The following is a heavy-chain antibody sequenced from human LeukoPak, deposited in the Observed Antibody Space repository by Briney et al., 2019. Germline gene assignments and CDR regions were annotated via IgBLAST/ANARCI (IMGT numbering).Heavy chain of an antibody. V-gene: IGHV4-39*01. D-gene: IGHD3-3*01. CDR3: ARLQRFLEWLTPLGWFDP. J-gene: IGHJ5*02. CDR1: GGSISSSSYY. CDR2: IYYSGST. Sequence: PSETLSLTCTVSGGSISSSSYYWGWIRQPPGKGLEWIGSIYYSGSTYYNPSLKSRVTISVDTSKNQFSLKLSSVTAADTAVYYCARLQRFLEWLTPLGWFDPWGQGTLVTVSS.